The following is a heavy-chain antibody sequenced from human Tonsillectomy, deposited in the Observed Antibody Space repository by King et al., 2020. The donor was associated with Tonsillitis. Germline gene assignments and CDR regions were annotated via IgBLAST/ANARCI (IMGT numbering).Heavy chain of an antibody. J-gene: IGHJ5*02. CDR3: ASFPPTRWLQPNCFDP. CDR2: IIPIFGTA. D-gene: IGHD5-24*01. Sequence: QLVQSGAEVKKTGSSVKVSCKASGGTFSSYAISWVRQAPGQGHEWMGGIIPIFGTANYAQKFQGRVTITADESTSTAYMELSSLRSEDTAVYYCASFPPTRWLQPNCFDPWGQGTLVTVSS. CDR1: GGTFSSYA. V-gene: IGHV1-69*01.